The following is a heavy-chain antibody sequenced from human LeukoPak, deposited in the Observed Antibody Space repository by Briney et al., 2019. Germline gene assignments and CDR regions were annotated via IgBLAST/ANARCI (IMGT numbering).Heavy chain of an antibody. D-gene: IGHD3-10*01. V-gene: IGHV1-2*06. CDR2: INPNSGGT. J-gene: IGHJ5*02. Sequence: ASVKVSCKASGYTFTGYYMHWVRQAPGQGLEWMGRINPNSGGTNYAQKFQGRVTMTRDTSISTAYMELSRLRSDDTAVYYCARDDGGSSQVDPWGQGTLVTVSS. CDR3: ARDDGGSSQVDP. CDR1: GYTFTGYY.